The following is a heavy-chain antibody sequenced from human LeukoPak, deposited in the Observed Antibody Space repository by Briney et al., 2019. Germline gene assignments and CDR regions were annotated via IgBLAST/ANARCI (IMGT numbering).Heavy chain of an antibody. CDR2: LYTSGST. J-gene: IGHJ4*02. CDR1: GGSISSDS. V-gene: IGHV4-4*07. D-gene: IGHD6-13*01. CDR3: ARGRLSGSSHFDS. Sequence: SETLSLTCTVSGGSISSDSWTWIRQPAGKGLEWIGRLYTSGSTNRGSIKHNPSLKSRVAMSVDTSKNQFSLKLTSVTAADTAVYYCARGRLSGSSHFDSWGQGTLVTVSS.